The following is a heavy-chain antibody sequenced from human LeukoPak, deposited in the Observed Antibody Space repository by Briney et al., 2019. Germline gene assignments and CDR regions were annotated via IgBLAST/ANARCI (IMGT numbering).Heavy chain of an antibody. V-gene: IGHV3-21*01. CDR3: ARDPGRCSSISCYPDY. CDR1: EFTFSSYT. J-gene: IGHJ4*02. CDR2: ISSRSSYI. Sequence: GESLRLSCAASEFTFSSYTMNWVRQAPGKGLEWVSSISSRSSYIYYADSVKGRFTISRDNAKNSLYLQMNSLRAEDTAVYYCARDPGRCSSISCYPDYWGQGTLVTVSS. D-gene: IGHD2-2*01.